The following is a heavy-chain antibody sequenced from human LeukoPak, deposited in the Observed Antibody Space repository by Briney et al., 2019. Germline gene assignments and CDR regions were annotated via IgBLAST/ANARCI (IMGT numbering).Heavy chain of an antibody. CDR2: ISTYNGDT. CDR3: ARGTTIYDGMDV. D-gene: IGHD4-17*01. V-gene: IGHV1-18*01. J-gene: IGHJ6*02. Sequence: ASVTVSCKASGYTFTDYGISWVRQAPGQGLEWMGWISTYNGDTQYAQNLQGRVTMTTDTSTSTAYMELRSLRSDDTAVYYCARGTTIYDGMDVWGQGTTVTVSS. CDR1: GYTFTDYG.